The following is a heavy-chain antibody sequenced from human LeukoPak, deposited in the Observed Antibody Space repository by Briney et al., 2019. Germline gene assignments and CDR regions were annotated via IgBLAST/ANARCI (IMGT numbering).Heavy chain of an antibody. CDR2: VWNDGTKK. Sequence: PGGSLRLSCEASGFTFSSYGMHWVRQAPGKGLEWVAVVWNDGTKKYYADSVKGRFTISRDKSKNTLYLQMNSLRAEDTAVYYCARARGAAGTGPNDYWGRGTLVTVSS. V-gene: IGHV3-33*01. J-gene: IGHJ4*02. D-gene: IGHD6-13*01. CDR1: GFTFSSYG. CDR3: ARARGAAGTGPNDY.